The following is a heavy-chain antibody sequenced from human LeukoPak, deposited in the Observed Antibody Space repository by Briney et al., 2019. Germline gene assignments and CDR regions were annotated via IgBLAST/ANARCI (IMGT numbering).Heavy chain of an antibody. Sequence: GRSLRLSCAASGFTFSSYAMRWVRQAPGKGLEWVAVISYDGSNKYYADSVKGQFTISRDNSKNTLYLQMNSLRAEDTAVYYCARDSTTVMLAYYFDYWGQGTLVTVSS. CDR3: ARDSTTVMLAYYFDY. CDR2: ISYDGSNK. D-gene: IGHD4-17*01. CDR1: GFTFSSYA. J-gene: IGHJ4*02. V-gene: IGHV3-30*04.